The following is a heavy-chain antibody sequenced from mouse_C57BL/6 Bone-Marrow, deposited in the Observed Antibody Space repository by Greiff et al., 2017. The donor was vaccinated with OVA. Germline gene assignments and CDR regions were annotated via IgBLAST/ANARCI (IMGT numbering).Heavy chain of an antibody. V-gene: IGHV5-16*01. D-gene: IGHD1-1*01. Sequence: EVMLVESEGGLVQPGSSMKLSCTASGFTFSDYYMAWVRQVPEKGLEWVANINYDGSSTYYLDSLKSRFIISRDNAKNILYLQMSSLKSEDTATYYCARDITHGSLMGYFDYWGQGTTLTVSS. CDR2: INYDGSST. J-gene: IGHJ2*01. CDR3: ARDITHGSLMGYFDY. CDR1: GFTFSDYY.